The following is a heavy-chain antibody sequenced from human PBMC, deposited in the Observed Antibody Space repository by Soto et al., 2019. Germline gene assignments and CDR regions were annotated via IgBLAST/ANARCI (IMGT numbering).Heavy chain of an antibody. J-gene: IGHJ4*02. D-gene: IGHD5-12*01. CDR3: ARGDSGYDPLDY. CDR2: IFYSGST. Sequence: LSLTCTVSSGSISSTIYSWDWIRQPPGKGLEWIGSIFYSGSTYYNPSLKSRVTISVDTSKNQFSLTLTSVTAADTAVYYCARGDSGYDPLDYWGQGTLVTVSS. CDR1: SGSISSTIYS. V-gene: IGHV4-39*01.